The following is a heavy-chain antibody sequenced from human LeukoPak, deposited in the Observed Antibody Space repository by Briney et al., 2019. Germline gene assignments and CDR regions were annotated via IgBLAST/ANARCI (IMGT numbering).Heavy chain of an antibody. CDR3: ARVPGYSGYFYGMDV. CDR2: INDDGSSK. J-gene: IGHJ6*02. CDR1: GFTFSNDW. Sequence: GSLRLSCAASGFTFSNDWMHWGRQAPGKGLVWVSRINDDGSSKAYADSVRGRFTISRDNAKNTLYLQMNSLRAEDTAVYYCARVPGYSGYFYGMDVWGQGTTVTVSS. V-gene: IGHV3-74*01. D-gene: IGHD5-12*01.